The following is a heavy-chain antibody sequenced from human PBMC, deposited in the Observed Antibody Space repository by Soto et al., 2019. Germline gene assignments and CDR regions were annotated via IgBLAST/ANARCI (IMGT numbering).Heavy chain of an antibody. V-gene: IGHV1-69*01. J-gene: IGHJ3*02. CDR1: GGTFSNYG. CDR2: TIPLFGTP. Sequence: QVQLVQSGAEVKKPGSSVKVSCKAAGGTFSNYGVSWVRQAPGQGLEWMGGTIPLFGTPNNAQKFQGRVTFSADESTSTAYMELSSLRSEDTVVYYCASGRGPAAINDAFDIWGQGTMVTVSS. D-gene: IGHD2-2*01. CDR3: ASGRGPAAINDAFDI.